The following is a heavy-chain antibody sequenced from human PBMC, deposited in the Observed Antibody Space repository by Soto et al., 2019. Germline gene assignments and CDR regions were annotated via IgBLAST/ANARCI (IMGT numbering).Heavy chain of an antibody. J-gene: IGHJ6*02. Sequence: PGGSLRLSCAASGFTFTTYGMHWVRQAPGKGLEWLAIIWYDGTNKFYADSVKGRFTVSRDNYKNTLYLQMNGLRAEDTAVYYCAKGHSDYQGDYNYYGMDVWGQGTTVTVSS. D-gene: IGHD6-25*01. V-gene: IGHV3-33*06. CDR2: IWYDGTNK. CDR1: GFTFTTYG. CDR3: AKGHSDYQGDYNYYGMDV.